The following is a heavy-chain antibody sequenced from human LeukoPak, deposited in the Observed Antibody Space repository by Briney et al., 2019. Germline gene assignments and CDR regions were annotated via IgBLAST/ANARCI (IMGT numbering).Heavy chain of an antibody. D-gene: IGHD3-22*01. V-gene: IGHV4-34*01. Sequence: SETLSLTCAVYGGSFSGYYWSWIRQPPGKGLEWIGEINHSGSTNYNPSPKSRVTISVDTSKNQFSLKLSSVAAADTAVYYCARGGDYYDSSGYSSWGQGTLVTVSS. CDR1: GGSFSGYY. J-gene: IGHJ5*02. CDR2: INHSGST. CDR3: ARGGDYYDSSGYSS.